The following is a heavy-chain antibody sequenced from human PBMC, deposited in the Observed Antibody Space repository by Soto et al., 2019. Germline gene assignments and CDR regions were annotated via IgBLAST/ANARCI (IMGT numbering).Heavy chain of an antibody. CDR2: INHSGST. V-gene: IGHV4-34*01. Sequence: SETLSLTCAVYGGSFSGYYWSWIRQPPGKGLEWIGEINHSGSTNYNPSLKSRVTISVDTSKNQFSLKLSSVTAADTAVYYCARRDQGIAVFYFDYWGQGTLVTVSS. CDR1: GGSFSGYY. D-gene: IGHD6-19*01. J-gene: IGHJ4*02. CDR3: ARRDQGIAVFYFDY.